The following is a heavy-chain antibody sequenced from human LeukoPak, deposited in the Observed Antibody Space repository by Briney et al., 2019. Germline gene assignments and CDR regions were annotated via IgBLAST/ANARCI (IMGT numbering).Heavy chain of an antibody. CDR1: GFSLNIYD. CDR2: TGLSSSYI. V-gene: IGHV3-21*01. D-gene: IGHD2-15*01. J-gene: IGHJ1*01. Sequence: GSLRLSCAASGFSLNIYDMVWVRQAPGKGLEWIASTGLSSSYIGYADSVRGRFSISRDNGENSVYLQMNSLRAEDTAVYFCARERSYSSGPTCSLHLWGQGPMVPVSS. CDR3: ARERSYSSGPTCSLHL.